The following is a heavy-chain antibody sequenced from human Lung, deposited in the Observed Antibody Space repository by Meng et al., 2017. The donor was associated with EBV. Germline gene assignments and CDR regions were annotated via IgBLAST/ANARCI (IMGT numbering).Heavy chain of an antibody. Sequence: EVQLVESGGGLVQLGGSRRLSCAASGFRFSRYWMHWVRQVPGKGLVWVSRTNENGGITNYADSVKGRFTISRDNTKNTLYLQMNSLRVEDTAVYFCSRDLVGSDDVWGQGTLVTVSS. V-gene: IGHV3-74*01. J-gene: IGHJ4*02. CDR3: SRDLVGSDDV. CDR1: GFRFSRYW. D-gene: IGHD5-24*01. CDR2: TNENGGIT.